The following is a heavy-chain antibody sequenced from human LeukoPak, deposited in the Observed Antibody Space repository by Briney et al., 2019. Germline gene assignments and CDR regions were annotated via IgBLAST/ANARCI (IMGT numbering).Heavy chain of an antibody. CDR1: GFTFSSYG. CDR2: ISYDGSNK. D-gene: IGHD3-16*02. V-gene: IGHV3-30*03. Sequence: GGSLRLSCAASGFTFSSYGMHWVRQAPGKGLEWVAVISYDGSNKYYADSVKGRFTISRDNSKNTLYLQMNSLRAEDTAVYYCARVRGSYRLIDYWGQGTLVTVSS. J-gene: IGHJ4*02. CDR3: ARVRGSYRLIDY.